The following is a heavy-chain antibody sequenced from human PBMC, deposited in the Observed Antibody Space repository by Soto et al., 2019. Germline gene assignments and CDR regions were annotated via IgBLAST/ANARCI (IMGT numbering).Heavy chain of an antibody. CDR3: AKARREWFGELLSPLYGY. CDR1: GFTFSSYA. CDR2: ISGSGGST. J-gene: IGHJ4*02. D-gene: IGHD3-10*01. Sequence: EVQLLESGGGLVQPGGSLRLSCAASGFTFSSYAMSWVRQAPGKGLEWVSAISGSGGSTYYADSVKGRFTISRDNSKNTLYLQMSRLRAEDTAVYYCAKARREWFGELLSPLYGYWGQGTLVTVSS. V-gene: IGHV3-23*01.